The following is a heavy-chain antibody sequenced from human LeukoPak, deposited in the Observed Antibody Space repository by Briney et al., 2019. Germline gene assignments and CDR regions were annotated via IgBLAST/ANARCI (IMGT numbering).Heavy chain of an antibody. CDR2: INHSGST. CDR1: GGSFSGYY. D-gene: IGHD1-26*01. Sequence: SETLSLTCAVYGGSFSGYYWSWIRQPPGKGLEWIGEINHSGSTNHNPSLKSRVTISVDTSKNQFSPKLSSVTAADTAFYYCASQGHHGKIVGTTLSYFYMDVWGKGTTVTVSS. V-gene: IGHV4-34*01. CDR3: ASQGHHGKIVGTTLSYFYMDV. J-gene: IGHJ6*03.